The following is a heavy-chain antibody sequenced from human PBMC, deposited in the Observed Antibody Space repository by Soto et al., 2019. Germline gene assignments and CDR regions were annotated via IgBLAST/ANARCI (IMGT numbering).Heavy chain of an antibody. D-gene: IGHD2-8*01. V-gene: IGHV3-30-3*01. Sequence: QVQLVESGGDVVQPGRSLRLSCADSGFAFTYCAFHWVCQSPGKGLEWVPLISYDGSRKYYEESVKGRFTISRDDSKDTVYLQMNSLRAEDTALYYCVAHLYCPYDCSQAAFDNWGQGTSVTVS. CDR2: ISYDGSRK. J-gene: IGHJ3*02. CDR1: GFAFTYCA. CDR3: VAHLYCPYDCSQAAFDN.